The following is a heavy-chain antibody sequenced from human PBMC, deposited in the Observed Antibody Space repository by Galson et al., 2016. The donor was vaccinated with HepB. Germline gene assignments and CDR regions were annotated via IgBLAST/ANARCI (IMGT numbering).Heavy chain of an antibody. CDR2: IDPTESYT. V-gene: IGHV5-10-1*01. CDR3: ARSSASYGMDV. Sequence: SGAXXKKPGXXXRIXXXGSXXIFTXXWINXVRQMPGKGLEWMGRIDPTESYTNYRPSFQGHVTISVDKSNITAYLQWTSLRASDTAMYYCARSSASYGMDVWGQGTTVTVSS. CDR1: XXIFTXXW. J-gene: IGHJ6*02.